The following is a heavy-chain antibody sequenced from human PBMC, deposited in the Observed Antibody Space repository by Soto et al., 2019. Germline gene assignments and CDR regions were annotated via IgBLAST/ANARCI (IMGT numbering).Heavy chain of an antibody. CDR1: GFIFSDQY. V-gene: IGHV3-72*01. Sequence: PGGSLRLSCAVSGFIFSDQYMDWVRQAPGKGLEWVGRSRNKVNGYTTEYAASVKGRFTISRDDSKDALFLQMKSLKTEDTAVYYCAREGAGDLPHNYYYYAMDVWGQGTTVTVSS. D-gene: IGHD3-3*01. CDR2: SRNKVNGYTT. J-gene: IGHJ6*02. CDR3: AREGAGDLPHNYYYYAMDV.